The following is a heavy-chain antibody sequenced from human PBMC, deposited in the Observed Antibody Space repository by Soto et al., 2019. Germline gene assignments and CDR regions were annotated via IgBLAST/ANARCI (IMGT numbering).Heavy chain of an antibody. J-gene: IGHJ5*02. V-gene: IGHV3-23*01. CDR2: IISTGIST. Sequence: EVQVLESGGDFIQPGGSLRLSCAASGFSFRTFAMTWVRQAPGKGLEWVSTIISTGISTYYADSVKGRFTISRANSKKTLYLQMNSLRDEDSAVYYCAKGNYGDYGGFDPWGQGTLVTVSS. CDR3: AKGNYGDYGGFDP. CDR1: GFSFRTFA. D-gene: IGHD4-17*01.